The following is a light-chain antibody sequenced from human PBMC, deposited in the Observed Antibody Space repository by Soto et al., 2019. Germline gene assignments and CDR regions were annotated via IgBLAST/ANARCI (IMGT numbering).Light chain of an antibody. V-gene: IGKV3-15*01. CDR3: QQDYNLPIT. J-gene: IGKJ5*01. CDR2: GAS. Sequence: EIVMTQSPATLSVSPGERATRSCRASQSVSTNLAWYQQKPGQGPRLLIFGASTGAIGIPARFSGSGRGSGTDFTLTISSLQPEDFAVYYCQQDYNLPITFGQGTRLEIK. CDR1: QSVSTN.